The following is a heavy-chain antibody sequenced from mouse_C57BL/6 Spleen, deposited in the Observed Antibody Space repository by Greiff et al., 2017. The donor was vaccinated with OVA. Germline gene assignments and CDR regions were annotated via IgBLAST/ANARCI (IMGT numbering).Heavy chain of an antibody. J-gene: IGHJ4*01. CDR3: ARSDGYYDAMDY. D-gene: IGHD2-3*01. CDR1: GYTFTSYW. CDR2: IHPNSGST. Sequence: QVQLKQPGAELVKPGASVKLSCTASGYTFTSYWMHWVKQRPGQGLEWIGMIHPNSGSTNYNEKFKSKATLTVDKSSSTAYMQLSSLTSEDSAVYYCARSDGYYDAMDYWGQGTSVTVSS. V-gene: IGHV1-64*01.